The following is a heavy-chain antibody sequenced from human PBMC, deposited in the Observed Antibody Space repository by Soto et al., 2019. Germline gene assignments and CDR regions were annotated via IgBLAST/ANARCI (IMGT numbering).Heavy chain of an antibody. CDR2: INPNSGGT. CDR3: ARDHSGSYYVILNYYYYGMDV. Sequence: QVQLVQSGAEVKKPGASVKVSCKASGYTFTGYYMHWVRQAPGQGLEWMGWINPNSGGTNYEQKLQGRVTMTTDTSTSTAYMELRSLRSDDTAVYYCARDHSGSYYVILNYYYYGMDVWGQGTTVTVSS. V-gene: IGHV1-2*02. CDR1: GYTFTGYY. J-gene: IGHJ6*02. D-gene: IGHD1-26*01.